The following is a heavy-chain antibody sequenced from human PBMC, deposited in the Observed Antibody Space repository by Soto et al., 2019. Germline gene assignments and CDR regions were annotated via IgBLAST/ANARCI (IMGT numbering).Heavy chain of an antibody. CDR3: AGVEDEGGSSYD. Sequence: QVHLVESGGGVVHTGRSLRLSCAASGFTFNTYAMHWVRQAPGKGLEWVAVISYDGFNKYYTDSVKGRFTISRDNSKNTLSLQMNSLQPEDSAVYYCAGVEDEGGSSYDWGQGTLVTVSS. D-gene: IGHD1-26*01. CDR2: ISYDGFNK. J-gene: IGHJ4*02. CDR1: GFTFNTYA. V-gene: IGHV3-30*10.